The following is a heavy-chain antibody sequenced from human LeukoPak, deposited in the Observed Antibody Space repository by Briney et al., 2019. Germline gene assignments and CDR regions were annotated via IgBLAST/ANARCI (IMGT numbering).Heavy chain of an antibody. CDR3: ARAEREEFDY. D-gene: IGHD1-1*01. V-gene: IGHV3-66*01. CDR1: GFTVSSNY. CDR2: IYSGGST. J-gene: IGHJ4*02. Sequence: GGSLRLSCAASGFTVSSNYMNWVRQAPGKGLEWVSVIYSGGSTYYADSVKGRFTMSRDNSKNTLYLQMNSLRAEDTAVYYCARAEREEFDYWGQGTLVTVSS.